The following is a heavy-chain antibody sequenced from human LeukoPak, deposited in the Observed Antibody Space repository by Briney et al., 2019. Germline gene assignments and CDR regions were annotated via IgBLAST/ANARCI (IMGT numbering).Heavy chain of an antibody. V-gene: IGHV4-39*07. CDR3: ARGSHDSSGYYLSYYYYYMDV. J-gene: IGHJ6*03. CDR2: VHYSGST. D-gene: IGHD3-22*01. Sequence: SETLSLTCTVSGGSISSSSYYWGWIRQPPGKGLEWIASVHYSGSTYYNPYLKSRVTISVDTSKNQFSLKLSSVPAADTAVYYCARGSHDSSGYYLSYYYYYMDVWGKGTTVTVSS. CDR1: GGSISSSSYY.